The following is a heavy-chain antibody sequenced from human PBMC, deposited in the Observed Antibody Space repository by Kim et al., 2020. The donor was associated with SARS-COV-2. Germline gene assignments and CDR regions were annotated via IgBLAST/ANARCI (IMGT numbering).Heavy chain of an antibody. V-gene: IGHV4-59*08. J-gene: IGHJ3*02. Sequence: LERRVTISVDTSKNQFSLKLSSVTAADTAVYYCARQDYYGSASYHDAFDIWGQGTMVTVSS. CDR3: ARQDYYGSASYHDAFDI. D-gene: IGHD3-10*01.